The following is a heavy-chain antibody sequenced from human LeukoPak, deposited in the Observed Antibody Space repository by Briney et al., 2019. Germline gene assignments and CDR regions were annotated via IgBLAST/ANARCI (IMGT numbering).Heavy chain of an antibody. D-gene: IGHD3-22*01. CDR2: SATGT. Sequence: GGSLRLSCAASGFTFSNYAMSWVRQAPGKGLEWVSSSATGTDYADSVKGRFTISRDNPKNTLYLQMNSLRAEDTAVYYCAKPWRYYDTSGYYAFDVWGQGTMVTVSS. CDR1: GFTFSNYA. V-gene: IGHV3-23*01. CDR3: AKPWRYYDTSGYYAFDV. J-gene: IGHJ3*01.